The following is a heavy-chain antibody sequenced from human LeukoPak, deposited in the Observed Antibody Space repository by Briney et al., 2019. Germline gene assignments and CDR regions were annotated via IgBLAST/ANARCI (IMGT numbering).Heavy chain of an antibody. J-gene: IGHJ6*03. CDR2: INPNSGGT. V-gene: IGHV1-2*02. Sequence: ASVKVSCKASGYTFTGNYMHWVRQAPGQGLEWMAWINPNSGGTNYAQKLQGRVTMTRDMSTSTVYMELSSLRSEDTAVDYCARAHYHFWSGYSRYYYMDVWGKGTTVTVSS. CDR3: ARAHYHFWSGYSRYYYMDV. CDR1: GYTFTGNY. D-gene: IGHD3-3*02.